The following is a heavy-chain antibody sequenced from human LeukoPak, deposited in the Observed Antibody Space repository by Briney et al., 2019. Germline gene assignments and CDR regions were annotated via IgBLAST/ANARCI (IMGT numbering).Heavy chain of an antibody. CDR3: ARVASGYDIGSFDY. J-gene: IGHJ4*02. CDR1: GGSISSGGYY. V-gene: IGHV4-31*03. CDR2: IYYSGST. Sequence: PSQTLSLTCTVSGGSISSGGYYWSWIRQHPGKGLEWIGYIYYSGSTYYNPFLKSRVTISVDTSKNQFSLKLSSVTAADTAVYYCARVASGYDIGSFDYWGQGTLVTVSS. D-gene: IGHD5-12*01.